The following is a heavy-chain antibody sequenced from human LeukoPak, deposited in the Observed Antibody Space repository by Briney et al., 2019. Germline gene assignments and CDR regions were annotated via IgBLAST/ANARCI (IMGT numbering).Heavy chain of an antibody. D-gene: IGHD6-19*01. CDR1: GFTFSDHY. CDR3: XRGXSXXPLDV. CDR2: IRNKANSYST. J-gene: IGHJ6*02. Sequence: PGGSLRLSCAASGFTFSDHYMDWVRQAPGKGLEWVGRIRNKANSYSTEYAASVEGRFTISRDDSKNSVYLQMNSLKTEDTAVYCCXRGXSXXPLDVWGRGTXVTVSS. V-gene: IGHV3-72*01.